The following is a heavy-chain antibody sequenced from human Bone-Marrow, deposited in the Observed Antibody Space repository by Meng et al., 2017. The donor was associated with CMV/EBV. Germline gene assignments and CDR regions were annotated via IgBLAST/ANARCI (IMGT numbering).Heavy chain of an antibody. J-gene: IGHJ5*02. CDR3: ARGSPGEYYTDSRGYFSFDT. V-gene: IGHV4-61*01. Sequence: SEPLSLTCAVSSGSVSSDNYYWSWVRQPPGKGLEWIAYIYDNLSTHSHPSLKSRVTISVDTSKNQFFLKLTSVTAADTAVYSCARGSPGEYYTDSRGYFSFDTWGQGTLVTVSP. CDR2: IYDNLST. CDR1: SGSVSSDNYY. D-gene: IGHD3-22*01.